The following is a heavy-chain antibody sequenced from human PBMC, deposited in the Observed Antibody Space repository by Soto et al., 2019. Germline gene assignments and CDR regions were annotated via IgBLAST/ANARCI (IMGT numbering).Heavy chain of an antibody. V-gene: IGHV3-20*03. J-gene: IGHJ3*02. CDR3: ARVEAEYYYDSSGYYPGAFDI. D-gene: IGHD3-22*01. Sequence: PWGSLRLWYTAAGCNCVDYGGRWVRQDPGKGLEWVSGINWNGGSTGYADSVKGRFTISRDNAKNSLYLQMNSLRAEDTALYYCARVEAEYYYDSSGYYPGAFDIWGQGTMVTVSS. CDR2: INWNGGST. CDR1: GCNCVDYG.